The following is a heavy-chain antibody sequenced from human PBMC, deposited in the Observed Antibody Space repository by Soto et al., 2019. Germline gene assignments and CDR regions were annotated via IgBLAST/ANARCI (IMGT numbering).Heavy chain of an antibody. CDR3: ARDQVVVVLQRDIPVSYDAFDI. J-gene: IGHJ3*02. V-gene: IGHV3-7*01. Sequence: GGSLRLSCAASEFTFGNYWMTWVRQAPGKGLEWVANINQDGKKRNYMDSVEGRFTISRDNAKNLLFLQMSTLRAEDSAIYYCARDQVVVVLQRDIPVSYDAFDIWGRGTMVTVSS. CDR1: EFTFGNYW. D-gene: IGHD2-15*01. CDR2: INQDGKKR.